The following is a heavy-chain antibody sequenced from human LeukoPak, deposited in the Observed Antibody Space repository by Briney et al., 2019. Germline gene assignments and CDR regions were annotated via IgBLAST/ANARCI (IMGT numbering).Heavy chain of an antibody. J-gene: IGHJ5*02. CDR1: GFTFSRHG. CDR3: ARCGGSGFLGWFDP. CDR2: IWYDGTNK. V-gene: IGHV3-33*01. Sequence: GGSLRLSCVAPGFTFSRHGMHRVRQAPRKGLEWVALIWYDGTNKYYADSVKGRFTISRDNSKNTLYLQMNSLRAEDTAVYYCARCGGSGFLGWFDPWGQGTLVPVSS. D-gene: IGHD2-15*01.